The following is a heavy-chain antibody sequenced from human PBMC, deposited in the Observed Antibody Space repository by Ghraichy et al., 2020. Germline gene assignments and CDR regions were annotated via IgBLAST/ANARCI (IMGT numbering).Heavy chain of an antibody. Sequence: SETLSLTCTVSGGSISSGGYYWSWIRQHPGKGLEWIGYIYYSGSTYYNPSLKSRVTISVDTSKNQFSLKLSSVTAADTAVYYCARGVVPAERLGDGYNSNWFDPWGQGTLVTVSS. J-gene: IGHJ5*02. D-gene: IGHD5-24*01. CDR3: ARGVVPAERLGDGYNSNWFDP. CDR1: GGSISSGGYY. CDR2: IYYSGST. V-gene: IGHV4-31*03.